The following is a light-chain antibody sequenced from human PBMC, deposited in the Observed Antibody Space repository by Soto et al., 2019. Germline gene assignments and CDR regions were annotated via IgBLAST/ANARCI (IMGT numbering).Light chain of an antibody. V-gene: IGLV2-23*01. CDR2: EGT. J-gene: IGLJ3*02. CDR3: CSYAGDSTWV. Sequence: QSALAQPASVSGSPGQSITISCTGSSSDVGSYKFVSWFQQNPGKAPKLIIYEGTKRPSGVSDRFSGSKSGYMASLTISGLQAEDEADYYCCSYAGDSTWVFGGGTKVTVL. CDR1: SSDVGSYKF.